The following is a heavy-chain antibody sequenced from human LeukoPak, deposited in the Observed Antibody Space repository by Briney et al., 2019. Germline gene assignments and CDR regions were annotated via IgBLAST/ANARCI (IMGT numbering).Heavy chain of an antibody. Sequence: GGSLRLSCAAYGFSLSGYWMSWVRQAPGKGLEWVARLHADGNEKYFVHSVKGRFTISRDNAKNSLYLQMNSLRAEDTAVYYCARFRAYRGYVLIDYWGQGTLVTVSS. CDR2: LHADGNEK. V-gene: IGHV3-7*01. CDR1: GFSLSGYW. D-gene: IGHD5-12*01. J-gene: IGHJ4*02. CDR3: ARFRAYRGYVLIDY.